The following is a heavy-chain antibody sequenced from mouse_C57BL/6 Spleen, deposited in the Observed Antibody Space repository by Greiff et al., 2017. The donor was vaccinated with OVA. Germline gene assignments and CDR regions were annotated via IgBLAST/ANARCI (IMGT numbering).Heavy chain of an antibody. J-gene: IGHJ2*01. D-gene: IGHD3-3*01. CDR2: IYPGSGST. V-gene: IGHV1-55*01. CDR1: GYTFTSYW. Sequence: QVQLQQPGAELVKPGASVKMSCKASGYTFTSYWITWVKQRPGQGLEWIGDIYPGSGSTNYNEKFKSKATLTVDTSSSTAYMQLSSLTSDDSAVYYCARVRRDLDCDYWGQGTTLTVSS. CDR3: ARVRRDLDCDY.